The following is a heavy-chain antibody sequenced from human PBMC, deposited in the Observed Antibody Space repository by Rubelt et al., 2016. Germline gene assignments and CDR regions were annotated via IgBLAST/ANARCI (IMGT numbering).Heavy chain of an antibody. CDR1: GGSFSGYY. D-gene: IGHD1-7*01. Sequence: QVQLQQWGAGLLKPSETLSLTCAVYGGSFSGYYWSWIRQPPGKGLEWIGEINHSGSTNYNPSLKSRVTISVDTSKNQFSLKLSSVTAADTAVYYCARGLWNWNYFGWFDPWGQGTLVTVSS. CDR2: INHSGST. J-gene: IGHJ5*02. CDR3: ARGLWNWNYFGWFDP. V-gene: IGHV4-34*01.